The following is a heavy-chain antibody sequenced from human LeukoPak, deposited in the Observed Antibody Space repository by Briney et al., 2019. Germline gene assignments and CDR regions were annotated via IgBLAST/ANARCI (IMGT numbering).Heavy chain of an antibody. V-gene: IGHV4-4*09. CDR2: IYSSGNT. CDR3: AIHTNVDISSFMDV. D-gene: IGHD2-8*01. J-gene: IGHJ6*03. Sequence: SETLSLTCTVSGDSFSAYYWSWIRQPPGRGLEWIGYIYSSGNTNYNPSLKSRVTISVGTSKKQHSLKLTSATAADTAVYYCAIHTNVDISSFMDVWGKGTTVTVSS. CDR1: GDSFSAYY.